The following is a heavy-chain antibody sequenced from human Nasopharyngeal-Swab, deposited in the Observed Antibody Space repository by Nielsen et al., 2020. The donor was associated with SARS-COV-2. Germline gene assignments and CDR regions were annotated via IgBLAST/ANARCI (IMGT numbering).Heavy chain of an antibody. CDR1: GGSVSSGSYY. J-gene: IGHJ3*01. D-gene: IGHD2-2*01. CDR3: ARDPLVPAASDAFDV. V-gene: IGHV4-61*01. CDR2: IYYIGST. Sequence: SESLSLTCTVSGGSVSSGSYYWSWIRQHPWKGLEWIGFIYYIGSTNYNPTLKSQVTISVDTSKNQFSLKLSSVTAADTAVYYCARDPLVPAASDAFDVWGQGTMVTVSS.